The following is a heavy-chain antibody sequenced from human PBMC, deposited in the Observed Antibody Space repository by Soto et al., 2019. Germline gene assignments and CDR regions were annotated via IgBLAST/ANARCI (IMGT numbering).Heavy chain of an antibody. CDR2: INPNSGGT. J-gene: IGHJ3*02. Sequence: ASVKVSCKASGYTFTGYYMHWVRQAPGQGLGWMGWINPNSGGTNYAQKFQGWVTMTRDTSISTAYMELSRLRSDDTAVYYCTRSYCSGNSCYSNDAFDIWGQGTMVTVSS. D-gene: IGHD2-15*01. CDR3: TRSYCSGNSCYSNDAFDI. CDR1: GYTFTGYY. V-gene: IGHV1-2*04.